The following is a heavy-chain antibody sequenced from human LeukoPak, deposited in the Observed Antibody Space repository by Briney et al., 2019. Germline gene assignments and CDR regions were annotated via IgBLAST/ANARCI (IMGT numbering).Heavy chain of an antibody. Sequence: SWIRQPPGKGLEWIGYIYYSGSTYYNPSLKSRVTISVDTSKNQFSLKLSSVTAADTAVYYCAREIPRGGFDYWGQGTLVTVSS. CDR2: IYYSGST. J-gene: IGHJ4*02. CDR3: AREIPRGGFDY. V-gene: IGHV4-30-4*01.